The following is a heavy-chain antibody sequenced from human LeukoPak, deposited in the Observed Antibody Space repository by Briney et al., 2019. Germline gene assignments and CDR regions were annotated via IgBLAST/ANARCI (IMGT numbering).Heavy chain of an antibody. Sequence: ASVKVSCKASGYTFTSYYMHWVRQAPGQGLEWMGIINPSGGSTSYAQKFQGRVTMTRDMSTSTVYMELSSLRSEDTAVYYCARGPKYYYDSSGHDYWGQGTLVTVSS. V-gene: IGHV1-46*01. CDR3: ARGPKYYYDSSGHDY. J-gene: IGHJ4*02. CDR2: INPSGGST. CDR1: GYTFTSYY. D-gene: IGHD3-22*01.